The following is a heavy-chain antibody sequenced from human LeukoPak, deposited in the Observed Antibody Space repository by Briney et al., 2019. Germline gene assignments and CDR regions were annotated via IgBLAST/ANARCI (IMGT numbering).Heavy chain of an antibody. V-gene: IGHV3-48*03. CDR1: GFTFSSYE. J-gene: IGHJ4*02. Sequence: GGSLRLSCAASGFTFSSYEMNWVRQAPGKGLEWVSYISSSGSTIYYADSVKGRFTISRDNAKNSLYLQMNSLRAEDTAVYYCASLGEQWLVQYLHYWGQGTLVTVSS. CDR3: ASLGEQWLVQYLHY. D-gene: IGHD6-19*01. CDR2: ISSSGSTI.